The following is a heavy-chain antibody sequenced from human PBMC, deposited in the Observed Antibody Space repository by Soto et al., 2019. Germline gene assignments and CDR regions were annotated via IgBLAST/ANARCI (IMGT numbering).Heavy chain of an antibody. CDR2: INHSGST. Sequence: SETLSLTCAVYGGSFSGYYWSWIRQPPGKGLEWIGEINHSGSTNYNPSLKSRVTISVDTSKNQFSLKLSSVTAADTAVYYCARGRRWNLPPPFDYWGQGTLVTCYS. J-gene: IGHJ4*02. V-gene: IGHV4-34*01. CDR1: GGSFSGYY. CDR3: ARGRRWNLPPPFDY. D-gene: IGHD1-1*01.